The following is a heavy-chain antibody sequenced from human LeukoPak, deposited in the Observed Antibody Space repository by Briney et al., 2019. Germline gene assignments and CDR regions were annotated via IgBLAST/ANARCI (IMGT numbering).Heavy chain of an antibody. CDR2: IKQHGTET. CDR3: ASALPADHFDY. V-gene: IGHV3-7*01. J-gene: IGHJ4*02. CDR1: GFTFGSYA. Sequence: GGSLRLSCAASGFTFGSYAMSWVRQAPGKGLEWVANIKQHGTETYYVDSVKGRFTISRDNAKNSLYLQMNSLRAEDTAVYYCASALPADHFDYWGQGTLVTVSS.